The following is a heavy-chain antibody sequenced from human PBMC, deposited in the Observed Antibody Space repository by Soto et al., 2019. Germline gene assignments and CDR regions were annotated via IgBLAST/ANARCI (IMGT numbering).Heavy chain of an antibody. CDR2: ISAYNGNT. CDR1: GYTFTSYG. D-gene: IGHD6-19*01. J-gene: IGHJ4*02. Sequence: QVQLVQSGAEVKKPGASVKVYCKASGYTFTSYGISWVRQAPGQGLEGMGWISAYNGNTNYAQKLQGSVTMTTDTATSTAYTELRSLRSDDTAVYYCAGDEGIALAGTDYWGQESLVTVSS. V-gene: IGHV1-18*01. CDR3: AGDEGIALAGTDY.